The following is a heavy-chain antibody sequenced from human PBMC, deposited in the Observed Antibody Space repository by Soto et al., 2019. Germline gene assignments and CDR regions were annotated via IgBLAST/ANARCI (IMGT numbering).Heavy chain of an antibody. D-gene: IGHD2-2*03. J-gene: IGHJ4*02. CDR2: INAGNGNT. V-gene: IGHV1-3*01. CDR1: GSTFTSYA. Sequence: ASVTVSCQAPGSTFTSYAMHWVRQAPGQRLEWMGWINAGNGNTKYSQKFQGRVTITRDTSASTAYMGLSSLRSEDTAVYYCARDGGGYCSSTSCSPYYFDYWGQGTLVTVSS. CDR3: ARDGGGYCSSTSCSPYYFDY.